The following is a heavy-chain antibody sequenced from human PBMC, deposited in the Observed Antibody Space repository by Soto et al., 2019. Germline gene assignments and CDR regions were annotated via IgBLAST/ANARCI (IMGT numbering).Heavy chain of an antibody. CDR1: GGSISSSSYY. J-gene: IGHJ4*01. CDR2: IYYSGST. CDR3: ATSSLGGLGWGSGSPLDY. V-gene: IGHV4-39*02. Sequence: ASETLSLTCTVSGGSISSSSYYWGWIRQPPGKGLEWIGSIYYSGSTYYNPSLKSRVTISVDTSKNHFSLKLSSVTAADTAAYFCATSSLGGLGWGSGSPLDYWGQGILVTVSS. D-gene: IGHD3-10*01.